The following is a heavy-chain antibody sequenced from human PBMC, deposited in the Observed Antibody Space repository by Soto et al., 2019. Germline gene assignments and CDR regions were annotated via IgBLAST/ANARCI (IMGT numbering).Heavy chain of an antibody. CDR2: RYYSEST. J-gene: IGHJ4*02. CDR3: ARTKCSGGSCYSWSLDY. V-gene: IGHV4-31*11. Sequence: TAETLSPSCAVSGGSITTGGYYWIWIRHLPGKGLEWIGHRYYSESTYYNPSLKSRVSISLDTSKNQFSLKLSFVTAADTAMYYCARTKCSGGSCYSWSLDYWGQGTPVTVSS. CDR1: GGSITTGGYY. D-gene: IGHD2-15*01.